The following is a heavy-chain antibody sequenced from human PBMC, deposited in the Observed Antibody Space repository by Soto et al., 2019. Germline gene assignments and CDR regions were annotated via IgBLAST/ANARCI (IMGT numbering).Heavy chain of an antibody. D-gene: IGHD1-26*01. V-gene: IGHV1-18*01. Sequence: QVQLGQCGAEVQKPGASVKVSCKASGYTFTSYGISWVRQAPGQWLEWMGWISAYNGNKNYDHKLQGRVTMTTNTSTSTASMEIRSLRSDDTAVYYCASDQGSYALDYWGPGTLVTVSS. J-gene: IGHJ4*02. CDR3: ASDQGSYALDY. CDR2: ISAYNGNK. CDR1: GYTFTSYG.